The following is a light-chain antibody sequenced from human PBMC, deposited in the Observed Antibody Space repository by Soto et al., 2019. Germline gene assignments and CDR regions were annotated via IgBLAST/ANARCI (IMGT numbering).Light chain of an antibody. J-gene: IGKJ5*01. Sequence: IQMTQATSSLSASVADRVTITFRASHSISNYLNWYHQKPGKAPDLLIYGASTLQSGVPSRFSGSGSGTEFTLTISSLQPEDFATYYCQQINSYPHFGQGTRLEIK. CDR3: QQINSYPH. CDR2: GAS. V-gene: IGKV1-9*01. CDR1: HSISNY.